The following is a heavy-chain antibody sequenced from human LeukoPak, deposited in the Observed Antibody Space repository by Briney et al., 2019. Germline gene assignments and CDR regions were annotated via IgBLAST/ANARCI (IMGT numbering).Heavy chain of an antibody. CDR1: GYTFMSHG. J-gene: IGHJ3*02. Sequence: ASVKVSCKAYGYTFMSHGISWVRQPPGQGLEWMGWISGSSSNTNYAQRLQGRLTMTTDTSTTTAYMELRSLRSDDTAVYYCARATGTWGHDGFDIWGQETMDTVSS. CDR2: ISGSSSNT. CDR3: ARATGTWGHDGFDI. D-gene: IGHD3-16*01. V-gene: IGHV1-18*01.